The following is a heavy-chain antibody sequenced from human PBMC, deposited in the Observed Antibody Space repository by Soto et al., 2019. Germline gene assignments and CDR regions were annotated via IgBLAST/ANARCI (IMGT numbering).Heavy chain of an antibody. D-gene: IGHD6-19*01. V-gene: IGHV3-13*01. CDR3: ARGGGSGWYYYMDV. CDR2: IGTAGDT. Sequence: EVQLVESGGGLVQPGGSLRLSCEASGFTFSSYDMHWVRQATGKGREWVSAIGTAGDTYYPGSVKGRFTISRENAKNSLYLQMNSLRAGDTAVYYCARGGGSGWYYYMDVWGKGTTVTVSS. J-gene: IGHJ6*03. CDR1: GFTFSSYD.